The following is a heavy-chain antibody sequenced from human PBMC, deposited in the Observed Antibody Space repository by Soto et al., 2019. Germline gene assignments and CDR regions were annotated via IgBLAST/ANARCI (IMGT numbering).Heavy chain of an antibody. CDR2: TYYRSKWYN. V-gene: IGHV6-1*01. CDR1: GDSVSSNSAA. D-gene: IGHD3-10*01. J-gene: IGHJ6*02. Sequence: SQTLSLTCVISGDSVSSNSAAWNWIRQSPSRGLEWLGRTYYRSKWYNDYAVSVKSRITINPDTSKNQFSLQLNSVTPEDTAVYYCARGSNYYGSGSYSPYYYYGMDVWGQGTTVTVSS. CDR3: ARGSNYYGSGSYSPYYYYGMDV.